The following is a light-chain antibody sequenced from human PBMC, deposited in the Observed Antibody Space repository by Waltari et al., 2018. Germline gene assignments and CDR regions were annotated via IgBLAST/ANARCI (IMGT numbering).Light chain of an antibody. J-gene: IGLJ3*02. Sequence: QLVLTQSPSASASLGASVNLTCTLSSGHINNAIAWHPQQPEKGPRYLMRVNSDGSHNKGDGIPDRFSGSSSGAERYLTISSLQSEDEADYYCQTWGTGIGVFGGGTKLTVL. CDR2: VNSDGSH. CDR3: QTWGTGIGV. CDR1: SGHINNA. V-gene: IGLV4-69*02.